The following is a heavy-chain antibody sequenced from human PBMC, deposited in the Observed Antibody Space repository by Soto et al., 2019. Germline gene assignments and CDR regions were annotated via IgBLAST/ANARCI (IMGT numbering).Heavy chain of an antibody. V-gene: IGHV4-34*01. D-gene: IGHD3-9*01. CDR3: ARGECCKVHILTGYYSWFDP. J-gene: IGHJ5*02. Sequence: SDTLSLTCAVYGGSFSGYYWSWIRQPPGKGLEWIGEINHSGSTNYNPSLKSRVTISVDTSKNQFSLKLSSVTAADTAVYYCARGECCKVHILTGYYSWFDPWGQGPLVT. CDR1: GGSFSGYY. CDR2: INHSGST.